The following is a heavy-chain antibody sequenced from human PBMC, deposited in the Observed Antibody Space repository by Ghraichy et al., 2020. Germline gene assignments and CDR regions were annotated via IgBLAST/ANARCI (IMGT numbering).Heavy chain of an antibody. Sequence: SETLSLTCAVYGGSFSGYYWSWIRQPPGKGLEWIGEINHSGSTNYNPSLKSRVTISVDTSKNQFSLKLSSVTAADTAVYYCARTVVAGRGHLPYYWGQGTLVTVSS. CDR2: INHSGST. V-gene: IGHV4-34*01. CDR1: GGSFSGYY. D-gene: IGHD6-19*01. J-gene: IGHJ4*02. CDR3: ARTVVAGRGHLPYY.